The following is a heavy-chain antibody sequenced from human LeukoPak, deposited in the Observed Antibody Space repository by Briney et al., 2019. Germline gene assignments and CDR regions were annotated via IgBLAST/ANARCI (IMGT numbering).Heavy chain of an antibody. CDR1: GGSFSGYY. Sequence: PSETLSLTCAVYGGSFSGYYWSWIRQPPGKGLEWIGEINHSGSTNYNPSLKSRVTISVDTSKNQFSLKLSSVTAADTAVYYCARSSGHSYGDFDYWGQGTLVTVSS. V-gene: IGHV4-34*01. J-gene: IGHJ4*02. CDR3: ARSSGHSYGDFDY. D-gene: IGHD5-18*01. CDR2: INHSGST.